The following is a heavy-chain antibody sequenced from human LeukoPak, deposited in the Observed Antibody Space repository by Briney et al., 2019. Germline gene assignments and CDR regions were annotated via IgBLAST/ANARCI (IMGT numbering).Heavy chain of an antibody. J-gene: IGHJ4*02. Sequence: SETLSLTCTVSGGSISSYYWSWIRQPPGKGLEWIGYIYYSGSTNYNPSLKSRVTISVDTSKNQFSLKLSSVTAADTAVYYCARITTIVGTTLDYWGQGTLVTVSS. CDR3: ARITTIVGTTLDY. CDR2: IYYSGST. D-gene: IGHD1-26*01. CDR1: GGSISSYY. V-gene: IGHV4-59*01.